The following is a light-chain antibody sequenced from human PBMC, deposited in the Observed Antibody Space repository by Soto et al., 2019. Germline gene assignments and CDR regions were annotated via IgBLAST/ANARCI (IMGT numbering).Light chain of an antibody. J-gene: IGKJ4*01. CDR1: QSVSRNY. CDR2: DVS. Sequence: EIVLTQSPATLSLSPGERATLSCGASQSVSRNYLGWYQQKPGLAPRLLIYDVSNRATGIPDRFSGSGSGTDFTLTISRLEPEDFAVYYCQQYGTLLTFGGGTKVEIK. V-gene: IGKV3D-20*01. CDR3: QQYGTLLT.